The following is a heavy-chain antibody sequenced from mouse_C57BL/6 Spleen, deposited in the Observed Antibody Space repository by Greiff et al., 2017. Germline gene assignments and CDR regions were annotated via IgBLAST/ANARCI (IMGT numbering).Heavy chain of an antibody. D-gene: IGHD4-1*01. Sequence: QVQLQQPGAELVKPGASVKLSCKASGYTFTSYWMHWVKPRPGQGLEWIGMIHPYSGSTNYNEKFKGKATLTVDKSSSTAYLQLSSLPSEDSAVEYCAGPPAGTRGAWFAYWGQGTLVTVSA. V-gene: IGHV1-64*01. CDR3: AGPPAGTRGAWFAY. CDR2: IHPYSGST. J-gene: IGHJ3*01. CDR1: GYTFTSYW.